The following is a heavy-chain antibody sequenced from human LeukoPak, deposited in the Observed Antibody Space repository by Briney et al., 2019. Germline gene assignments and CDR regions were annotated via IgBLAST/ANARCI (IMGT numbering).Heavy chain of an antibody. V-gene: IGHV1-69*04. D-gene: IGHD3-10*01. CDR2: IIPILGIA. Sequence: SVKVSCKASGGTFSSYAISWVRQAPGQGLEWMGRIIPILGIANYAQKFQGRVTITADKSTSTAYMELSSLRSEDTAVYYCARAPMVRGIRPYDYWGQGTLVTVSS. CDR1: GGTFSSYA. J-gene: IGHJ4*02. CDR3: ARAPMVRGIRPYDY.